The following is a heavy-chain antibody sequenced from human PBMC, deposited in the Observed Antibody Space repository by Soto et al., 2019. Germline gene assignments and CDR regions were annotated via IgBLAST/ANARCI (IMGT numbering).Heavy chain of an antibody. V-gene: IGHV1-18*01. CDR2: ISAYNDST. Sequence: ASVKVSCKASGYTFTSYGISWVRQAPGQGLEWMGWISAYNDSTNYAQKLQGRVTMTTDTSTSTAYMELRSLRSDDTAVYYCARYSGSYSAVDVWGQGTTVTVSS. CDR1: GYTFTSYG. D-gene: IGHD1-26*01. CDR3: ARYSGSYSAVDV. J-gene: IGHJ6*02.